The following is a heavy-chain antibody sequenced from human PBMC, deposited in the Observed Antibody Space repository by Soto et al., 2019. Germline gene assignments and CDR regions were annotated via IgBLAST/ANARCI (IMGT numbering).Heavy chain of an antibody. CDR2: IYYSGST. CDR3: ARDAYSGYDKGYFDY. V-gene: IGHV4-59*01. D-gene: IGHD5-12*01. J-gene: IGHJ4*02. Sequence: SETLSLTCSVSGGSISTYYWSWIRQPPGKGLEWIGYIYYSGSTNYNPSLKSRVTMSVDTSENQFSLKLSSVTAADTAVYYCARDAYSGYDKGYFDYWGQGTPVTVSS. CDR1: GGSISTYY.